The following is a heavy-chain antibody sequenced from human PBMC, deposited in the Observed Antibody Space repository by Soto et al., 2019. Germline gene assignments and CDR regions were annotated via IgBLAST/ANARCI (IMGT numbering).Heavy chain of an antibody. D-gene: IGHD2-8*01. CDR3: ARSFCRDAVRCNWFDP. J-gene: IGHJ5*02. Sequence: QVQLQESGPGLVKPSETLSLTCTVSGAFSSTYYWSWIRQPQGKGLEWIGYMNNIGRTNYNPSLRSRVTISLDTSKNQFSLKLSSVIAADTAVYYCARSFCRDAVRCNWFDPWGLGTLVTASS. V-gene: IGHV4-59*13. CDR1: GAFSSTYY. CDR2: MNNIGRT.